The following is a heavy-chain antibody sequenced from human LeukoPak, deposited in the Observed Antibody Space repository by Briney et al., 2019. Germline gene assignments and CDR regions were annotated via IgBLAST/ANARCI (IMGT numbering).Heavy chain of an antibody. V-gene: IGHV1-18*04. Sequence: ASVKVSCKASGYTFTSYGISWVRQAPGQGLEWMGWISAYNGNTNYAQKLQGRVTMTTDTSTSTAYMELRSLRSDDTAVYYCARDLWAYDYVWVSYRYSHDAFDIWGQGTMVTVSS. CDR3: ARDLWAYDYVWVSYRYSHDAFDI. CDR2: ISAYNGNT. CDR1: GYTFTSYG. J-gene: IGHJ3*02. D-gene: IGHD3-16*02.